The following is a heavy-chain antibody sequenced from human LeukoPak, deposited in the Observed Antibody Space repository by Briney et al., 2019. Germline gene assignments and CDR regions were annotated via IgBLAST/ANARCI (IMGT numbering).Heavy chain of an antibody. CDR3: ARDLAWGAFDY. J-gene: IGHJ4*02. Sequence: KPGGSLRLSCVASGFTFSDYYMIWVRRAPGKGLEWISYISASGGTIYFADSVKGRFTVSRDNPRNSLFLQMNSLRVEDTAVYYCARDLAWGAFDYWGQGILVAVSS. CDR2: ISASGGTI. V-gene: IGHV3-11*01. CDR1: GFTFSDYY. D-gene: IGHD7-27*01.